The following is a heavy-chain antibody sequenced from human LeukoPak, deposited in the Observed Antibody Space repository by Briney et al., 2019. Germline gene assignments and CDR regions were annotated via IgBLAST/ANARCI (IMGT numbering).Heavy chain of an antibody. Sequence: SETLSLTCAVYGGSFSGYYWSWIRQPPGKGLEWIGEMNNSGSTNYNPTLKSRVTISADTSKNQFSLKLSSVTAADTAVYYCARGPAKDRRWDYWGQGTLVTVSS. D-gene: IGHD2-15*01. CDR2: MNNSGST. CDR3: ARGPAKDRRWDY. V-gene: IGHV4-34*01. CDR1: GGSFSGYY. J-gene: IGHJ4*02.